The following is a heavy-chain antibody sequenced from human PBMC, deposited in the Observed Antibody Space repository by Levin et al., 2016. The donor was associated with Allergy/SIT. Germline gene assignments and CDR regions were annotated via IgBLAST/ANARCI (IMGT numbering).Heavy chain of an antibody. J-gene: IGHJ4*02. V-gene: IGHV2-5*01. CDR2: IHWNDDT. D-gene: IGHD6-13*01. Sequence: SGPTLVKPTQSLTLTCTVSGFSLNSDAVGVGWIRQPPGKALEWLALIHWNDDTRYRVSMKSRLTITKDTSKNQVVLTMTNMDPVDTATYYCAHKAISPSIPHSNSFFDYWGQGILVTVSS. CDR3: AHKAISPSIPHSNSFFDY. CDR1: GFSLNSDAVG.